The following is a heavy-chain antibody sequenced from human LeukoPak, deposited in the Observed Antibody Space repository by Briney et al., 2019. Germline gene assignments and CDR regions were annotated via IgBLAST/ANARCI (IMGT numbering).Heavy chain of an antibody. J-gene: IGHJ4*02. CDR1: GYTFTSYD. Sequence: GASVKVSCKASGYTFTSYDINWVRQATGQGLEWMGWMNPNSGNTGYAQKFQGRVTITRNTSISTACMELSSLRSEDTAVYYCARARCSSTSCRYSSRIKPRGSFYYFDYWGQGTLVTVSS. CDR3: ARARCSSTSCRYSSRIKPRGSFYYFDY. CDR2: MNPNSGNT. D-gene: IGHD2-2*01. V-gene: IGHV1-8*03.